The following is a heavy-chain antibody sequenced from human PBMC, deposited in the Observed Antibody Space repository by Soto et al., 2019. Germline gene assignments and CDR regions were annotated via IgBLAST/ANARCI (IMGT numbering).Heavy chain of an antibody. D-gene: IGHD4-17*01. CDR1: GFTFSSYA. J-gene: IGHJ6*02. Sequence: EVQLLESGGVLVQPGGSLRLSCAASGFTFSSYAMSWVRQAPGMGLEWVSVISGSGYATYYADSVKGRFTVSRDNSNNTVYLQMNSLRAEDTAVYYCAKEETVLVNYYYYYGMDVWGQGTTVTVSS. V-gene: IGHV3-23*01. CDR2: ISGSGYAT. CDR3: AKEETVLVNYYYYYGMDV.